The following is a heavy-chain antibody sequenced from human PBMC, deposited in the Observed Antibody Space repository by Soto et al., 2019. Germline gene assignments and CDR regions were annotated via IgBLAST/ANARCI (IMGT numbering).Heavy chain of an antibody. V-gene: IGHV1-2*06. J-gene: IGHJ4*02. CDR1: GYIFTDYY. CDR2: INPNSGGT. Sequence: ASVTVSCKASGYIFTDYYMHWVRQAPGQELGWMGRINPNSGGTNYAQKFQGRVTMTRDTSISTAYTELSSLRSEDTATYYCARERRYLDWLLVFDYWGQGALVTVSS. CDR3: ARERRYLDWLLVFDY. D-gene: IGHD3-9*01.